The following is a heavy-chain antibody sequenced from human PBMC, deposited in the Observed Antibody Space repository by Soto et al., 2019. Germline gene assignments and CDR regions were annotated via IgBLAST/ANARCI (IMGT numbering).Heavy chain of an antibody. V-gene: IGHV3-23*01. CDR1: GFTFSSYA. J-gene: IGHJ4*02. Sequence: EVQLLESGGGVVQPGGSLRLSCAASGFTFSSYAISWVRQAPGKGLEWVPAISGSGGSTYYADSGKGRFTISRDNSKNTRYLQMHSLRAEDTAVYSCAKGRDGYNWVYWGQGTLVTVSS. CDR3: AKGRDGYNWVY. CDR2: ISGSGGST. D-gene: IGHD5-12*01.